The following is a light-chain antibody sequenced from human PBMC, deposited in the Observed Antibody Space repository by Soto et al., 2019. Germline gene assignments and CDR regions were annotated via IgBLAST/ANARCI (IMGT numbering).Light chain of an antibody. V-gene: IGKV3-20*01. CDR3: QQYGSSPPYT. CDR1: QSVSSSY. J-gene: IGKJ2*01. CDR2: GAS. Sequence: EIVLTQSPGTLSLSPGERATLSCRASQSVSSSYLAWYQQKLGQAPSLLIYGASSRATGIPDRFSGSGSGTDFTFTISRLEPEDFAVYYCQQYGSSPPYTFGQGTKLEIK.